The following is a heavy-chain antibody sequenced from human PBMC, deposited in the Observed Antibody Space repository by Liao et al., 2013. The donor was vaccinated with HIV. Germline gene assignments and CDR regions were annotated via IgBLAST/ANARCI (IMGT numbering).Heavy chain of an antibody. CDR2: IYYSGST. Sequence: QLQLQESGSGLVKPSQTLSLTCAVSGGSISSGAYSWSWIRQPPEKALEWIGYIYYSGSTYYNPSLKSRVTISVDTSKNQFSLKLSSVTAADTAVYYCARERITMVRGVIPEDYWGQGTLVTVSS. CDR1: GGSISSGAYS. V-gene: IGHV4-30-2*05. CDR3: ARERITMVRGVIPEDY. J-gene: IGHJ4*02. D-gene: IGHD3-10*01.